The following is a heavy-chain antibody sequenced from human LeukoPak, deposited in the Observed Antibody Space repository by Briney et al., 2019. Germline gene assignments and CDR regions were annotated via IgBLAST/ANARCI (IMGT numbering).Heavy chain of an antibody. D-gene: IGHD3-22*01. J-gene: IGHJ4*02. CDR2: ISAYNGNT. Sequence: ASVKVSCKASGGTFSSYAISWVRQAPGQGLEWMGWISAYNGNTNYAQKLQGRVTMTTDTSTSTAYMELRSLRSDDTAVYYCARDMTAYYDSSGYASGYWGQGTLVTVSS. CDR3: ARDMTAYYDSSGYASGY. V-gene: IGHV1-18*01. CDR1: GGTFSSYA.